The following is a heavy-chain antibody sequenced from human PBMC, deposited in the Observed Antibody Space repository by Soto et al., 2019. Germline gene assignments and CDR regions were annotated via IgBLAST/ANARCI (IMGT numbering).Heavy chain of an antibody. CDR2: INPNSGGT. CDR1: GYTFTGYY. D-gene: IGHD5-12*01. V-gene: IGHV1-2*02. Sequence: QVQLVQSGAEVKKPGASVKVSCKASGYTFTGYYMHWVRQAPGQGLEWMGWINPNSGGTNYAQKFQGRVTITADESTSTAYMELSSLRSEDTAVYYCASRYSGYDAPFDYWGQGTLVTVSS. J-gene: IGHJ4*02. CDR3: ASRYSGYDAPFDY.